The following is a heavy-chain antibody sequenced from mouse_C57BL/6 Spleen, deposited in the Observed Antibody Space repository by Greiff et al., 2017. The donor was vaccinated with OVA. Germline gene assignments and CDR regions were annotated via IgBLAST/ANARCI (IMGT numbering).Heavy chain of an antibody. J-gene: IGHJ3*01. CDR3: AIDEGGSWFAY. Sequence: VQLQQSGAELARPGASVKMSCKASGYTFTSSTMHWVKQRPGQGLEWIGYINPSSGYTKYNQKFKDKATLTADKSSSTAYMQLSSLTSEDSAVDYCAIDEGGSWFAYWGQGTLVTVSA. CDR2: INPSSGYT. CDR1: GYTFTSST. D-gene: IGHD3-1*01. V-gene: IGHV1-4*01.